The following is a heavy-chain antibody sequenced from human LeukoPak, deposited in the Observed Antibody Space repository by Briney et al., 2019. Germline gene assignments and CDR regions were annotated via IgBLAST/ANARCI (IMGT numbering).Heavy chain of an antibody. CDR1: GFTFSNYG. CDR3: AKSALATSRDY. V-gene: IGHV3-33*06. Sequence: GRSLRLSCAASGFTFSNYGMHWVRQPPDKGLEWVAVIWYVGSDEYYADSVKGRFTVSRDNSKNTLYLQMNSLRAEDTAVYYCAKSALATSRDYWGQGTLVTVSS. CDR2: IWYVGSDE. J-gene: IGHJ4*02. D-gene: IGHD2-2*01.